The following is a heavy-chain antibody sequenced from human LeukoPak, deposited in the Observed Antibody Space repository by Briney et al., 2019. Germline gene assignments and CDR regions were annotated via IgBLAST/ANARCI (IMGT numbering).Heavy chain of an antibody. J-gene: IGHJ6*03. D-gene: IGHD6-13*01. CDR2: IWYDGSNK. CDR1: GFTFSSYG. Sequence: GRSLRLSCAASGFTFSSYGMHWVRQAPGKGLEWVAVIWYDGSNKYYADSVKGRFTISRDNSNNTLYLQMNSLRAEDTAVYYCAKDEIAAAGTLKNKKNTYMDVWGKGTTVTVSS. V-gene: IGHV3-33*06. CDR3: AKDEIAAAGTLKNKKNTYMDV.